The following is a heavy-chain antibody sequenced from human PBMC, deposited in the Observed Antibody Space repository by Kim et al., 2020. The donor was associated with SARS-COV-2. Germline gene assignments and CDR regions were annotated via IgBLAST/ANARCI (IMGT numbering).Heavy chain of an antibody. CDR3: ARRAPGDCYSCAEYFQH. CDR2: INPNSGGT. Sequence: ASVKVSCKASGYTFTGYYMHWVRQAPGQGLEWMGWINPNSGGTNYAQKFQGRVTMTRDTSISTAYMELSRLRSDDTAVYYCARRAPGDCYSCAEYFQHWGQGTLVTVSS. V-gene: IGHV1-2*02. J-gene: IGHJ1*01. CDR1: GYTFTGYY. D-gene: IGHD2-21*01.